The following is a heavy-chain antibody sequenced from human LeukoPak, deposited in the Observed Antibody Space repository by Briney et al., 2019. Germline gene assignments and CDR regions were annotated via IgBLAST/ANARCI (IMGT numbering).Heavy chain of an antibody. CDR2: VHYSGST. V-gene: IGHV4-59*08. Sequence: SETLSLTCSVSGVSIFSYYWNWIRQPPGKGLEWIGYVHYSGSTNYNPSLKSRVTISVDTSKSQFSLKLCSATAADTAVYYCATGRSIRYFDYWGQGTLLTVSS. J-gene: IGHJ4*02. CDR3: ATGRSIRYFDY. CDR1: GVSIFSYY. D-gene: IGHD3-9*01.